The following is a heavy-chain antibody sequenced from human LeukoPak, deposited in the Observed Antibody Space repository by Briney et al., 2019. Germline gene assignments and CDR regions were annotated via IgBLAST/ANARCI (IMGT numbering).Heavy chain of an antibody. D-gene: IGHD2-2*01. CDR3: ARDGRRYCSSTSCPPDP. CDR2: ISAYNGNT. J-gene: IGHJ5*02. CDR1: GYTFTSYG. Sequence: VASVKVSCKASGYTFTSYGISWVRQAPGQGLEWMGWISAYNGNTNDAQKLQGRGTMTTDTSTSTAYMELRSLRSDDTAVYYCARDGRRYCSSTSCPPDPWGQGTLVTVSS. V-gene: IGHV1-18*01.